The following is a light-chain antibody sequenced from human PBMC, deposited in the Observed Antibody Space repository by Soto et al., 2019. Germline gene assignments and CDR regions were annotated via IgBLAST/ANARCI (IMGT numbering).Light chain of an antibody. CDR2: KAS. V-gene: IGKV1-5*03. CDR3: QQYKSQYT. Sequence: DIAMTQSPSTLSASVRDIVTITCRASQSITTWLAWYQQKPGKDPKLLVYKASSLESGVPSRFRGSGSGTEFTLTISSRQPDDFATYYCQQYKSQYTFGQGTKLEIK. J-gene: IGKJ2*01. CDR1: QSITTW.